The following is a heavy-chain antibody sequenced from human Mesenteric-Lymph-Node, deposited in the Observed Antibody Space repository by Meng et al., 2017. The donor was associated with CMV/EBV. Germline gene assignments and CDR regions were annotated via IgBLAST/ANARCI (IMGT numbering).Heavy chain of an antibody. CDR2: IRYDGSNK. J-gene: IGHJ5*02. CDR1: GFTFSSYG. V-gene: IGHV3-30*02. D-gene: IGHD3-10*01. CDR3: ARDQYGSGTNWFDP. Sequence: GESLKISCAASGFTFSSYGMHWVRQAPGKGLEWVAFIRYDGSNKYYADSVKGRFTISRDNSMSTLYLQVKSLRAEDTAVYYCARDQYGSGTNWFDPWGQGTLVTVSS.